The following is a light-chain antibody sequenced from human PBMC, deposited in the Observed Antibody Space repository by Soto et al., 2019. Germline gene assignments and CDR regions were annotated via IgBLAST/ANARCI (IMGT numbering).Light chain of an antibody. J-gene: IGKJ1*01. CDR3: QQYNSYWM. Sequence: DIQMTQSPSTLSASVGDRVTITCRASQNIDDYLAWYQQKPGKAPKLLIYDASNLQSGVPSRFSGSGSGIEFTLIISSLQPDDFATYYCQQYNSYWMFGLGTKVEI. CDR1: QNIDDY. V-gene: IGKV1-5*01. CDR2: DAS.